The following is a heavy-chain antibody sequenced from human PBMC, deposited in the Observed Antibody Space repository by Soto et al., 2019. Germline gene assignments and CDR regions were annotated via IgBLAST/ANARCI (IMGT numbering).Heavy chain of an antibody. CDR3: TTYYDILTGSRFDH. CDR2: VKQDGRDQ. D-gene: IGHD3-9*01. J-gene: IGHJ4*02. Sequence: GGSLRLSCAASGFMFSNYWMTWVRQAPGKGLEWVATVKQDGRDQYYVDSVKGRFTISRDNAKNSLHLQMNSLSAEDTAVYYCTTYYDILTGSRFDHWGQGTLVTVSS. CDR1: GFMFSNYW. V-gene: IGHV3-7*03.